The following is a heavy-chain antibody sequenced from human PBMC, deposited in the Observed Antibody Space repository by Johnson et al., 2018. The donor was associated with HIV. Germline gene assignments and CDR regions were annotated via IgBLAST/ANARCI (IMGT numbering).Heavy chain of an antibody. V-gene: IGHV3-7*01. D-gene: IGHD1-14*01. CDR1: GFTVSSNY. Sequence: VQLVESGGGLIQPGGSLRLSCAASGFTVSSNYMSWVRQAPGKGLEWVANINLDGSEKYYADSVKGRFTISRDNVKNSVFLQINTLGADDTAFYYCARGTTGQYHYDAFDIWGQGTMVTVSS. CDR2: INLDGSEK. J-gene: IGHJ3*02. CDR3: ARGTTGQYHYDAFDI.